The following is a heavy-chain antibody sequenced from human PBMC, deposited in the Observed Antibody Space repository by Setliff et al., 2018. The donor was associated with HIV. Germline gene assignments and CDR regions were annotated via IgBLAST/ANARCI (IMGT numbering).Heavy chain of an antibody. CDR1: GGSFSGYF. Sequence: NPSETLSLTCAVYGGSFSGYFWSWIRQSPGKGLEWIGEINHSGRTKYNPSLKSRVTMSVDTSKNQFSLKLKSVTTADTAVYYCAREDTTGYYSLSAFDIWGQGTLVTVS. CDR3: AREDTTGYYSLSAFDI. V-gene: IGHV4-34*01. J-gene: IGHJ3*02. CDR2: INHSGRT. D-gene: IGHD3-22*01.